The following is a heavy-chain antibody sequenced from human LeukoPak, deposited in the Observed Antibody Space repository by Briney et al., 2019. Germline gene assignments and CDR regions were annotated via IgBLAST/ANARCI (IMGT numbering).Heavy chain of an antibody. Sequence: GASVKVSCKASGYTFTSYAISWVRQAPGQGLEWMGGIIPIFGTANYAQKFQGRVTITADESTSTAYMELSSLRSEDTAVYYCARSEGEDHDYGDYRTSFDYWGQGTLVTVSS. CDR3: ARSEGEDHDYGDYRTSFDY. CDR1: GYTFTSYA. CDR2: IIPIFGTA. D-gene: IGHD4-17*01. V-gene: IGHV1-69*13. J-gene: IGHJ4*02.